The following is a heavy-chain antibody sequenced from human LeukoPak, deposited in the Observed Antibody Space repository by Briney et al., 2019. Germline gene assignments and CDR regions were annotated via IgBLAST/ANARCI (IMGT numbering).Heavy chain of an antibody. D-gene: IGHD3-22*01. CDR2: IYYSGTT. CDR3: ARRAGYYGTSGGSLAYYYYAMDV. Sequence: PSETLSLTCTVSGGSISSYYLSWIRKPPGKGLEWIGYIYYSGTTNYNPSLKSRVTILVDTLKSRFSLKLGSVTAADTVVYYCARRAGYYGTSGGSLAYYYYAMDVWGQGTTVTVSS. V-gene: IGHV4-59*08. J-gene: IGHJ6*02. CDR1: GGSISSYY.